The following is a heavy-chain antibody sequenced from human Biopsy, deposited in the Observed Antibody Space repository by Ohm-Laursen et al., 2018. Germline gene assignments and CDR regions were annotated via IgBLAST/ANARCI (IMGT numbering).Heavy chain of an antibody. CDR1: GFSVADYA. V-gene: IGHV3-43D*04. CDR3: AKGSEQLQDAGGVDA. J-gene: IGHJ5*02. CDR2: IGWDGANT. Sequence: SLRLSCAASGFSVADYAMHWVRQVSGKGLEWVSFIGWDGANTYYGGSVRGRFTIPRDNDKNALYLQMNSLRLEDSGFYYCAKGSEQLQDAGGVDAWGQGTLVTVSS. D-gene: IGHD1/OR15-1a*01.